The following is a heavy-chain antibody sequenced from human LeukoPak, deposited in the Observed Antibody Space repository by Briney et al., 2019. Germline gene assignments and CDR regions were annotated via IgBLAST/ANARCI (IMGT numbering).Heavy chain of an antibody. V-gene: IGHV3-15*01. J-gene: IGHJ4*02. D-gene: IGHD4-17*01. CDR2: IKSKTDGGTT. CDR1: GFTFSNAW. Sequence: GGSLRLSCAASGFTFSNAWMSWVRQAPGKGLEWVGRIKSKTDGGTTDYAAPVKGRFTISRDDSKNTLYLQVNSLKTEDTAVYYCTTELVYGDYVYDYWGQGTLVTVSS. CDR3: TTELVYGDYVYDY.